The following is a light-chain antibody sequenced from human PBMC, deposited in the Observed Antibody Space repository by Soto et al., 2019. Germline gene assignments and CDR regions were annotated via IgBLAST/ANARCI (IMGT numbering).Light chain of an antibody. CDR3: CSYAGSYTLYV. J-gene: IGLJ1*01. CDR1: SSDVGGYNY. V-gene: IGLV2-11*01. CDR2: DVS. Sequence: QSVLTQPRSVSGSPGQSVTISCTGTSSDVGGYNYVSWYQQHPGKAPKLMIYDVSKQPSGVPDRFSGSKSGNTASLTTSGLQAEDEADYYCCSYAGSYTLYVFGTGTKVTVL.